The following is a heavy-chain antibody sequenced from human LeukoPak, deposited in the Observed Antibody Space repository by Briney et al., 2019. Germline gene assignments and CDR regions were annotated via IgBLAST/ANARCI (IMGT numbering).Heavy chain of an antibody. D-gene: IGHD3-9*01. Sequence: ASVKVSCKASGYTFTSYGISWVRQAPGQGLEWMGWISGYNGNPRYAQKFQGRVTMTIDTSTSIASMELKSLRSDDTAVYYCAYAYFYNYGMDVWGQGTTVTVSS. J-gene: IGHJ6*02. CDR1: GYTFTSYG. V-gene: IGHV1-18*01. CDR3: AYAYFYNYGMDV. CDR2: ISGYNGNP.